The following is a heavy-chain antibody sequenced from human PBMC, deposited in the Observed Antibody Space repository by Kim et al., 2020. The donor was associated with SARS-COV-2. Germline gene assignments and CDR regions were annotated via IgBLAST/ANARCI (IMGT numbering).Heavy chain of an antibody. Sequence: SVKVSCKASGGTFSSYAISWVRQAPGQGLEWMGGIIPIFGTANYAQKFQGRVTITADESTSTAYMELSSLRSEDTAVYYCASSTVVTWGGPYYFDYWGQGTLVTVSS. CDR2: IIPIFGTA. D-gene: IGHD4-17*01. V-gene: IGHV1-69*13. CDR1: GGTFSSYA. J-gene: IGHJ4*02. CDR3: ASSTVVTWGGPYYFDY.